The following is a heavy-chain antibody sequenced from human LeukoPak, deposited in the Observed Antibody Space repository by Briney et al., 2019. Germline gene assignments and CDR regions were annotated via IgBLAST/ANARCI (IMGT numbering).Heavy chain of an antibody. V-gene: IGHV1-18*01. CDR3: AGDQRNSGSYRFEY. Sequence: ASVKVSCKTSGYTFSGYGISWVRQAPGQGLEWMGWITGNNGNTNYAPSLQGRVTMTKDTSTNTAYMELTSLRSDDTAVYYCAGDQRNSGSYRFEYWGQGTLVTVSS. CDR1: GYTFSGYG. J-gene: IGHJ4*02. CDR2: ITGNNGNT. D-gene: IGHD1-26*01.